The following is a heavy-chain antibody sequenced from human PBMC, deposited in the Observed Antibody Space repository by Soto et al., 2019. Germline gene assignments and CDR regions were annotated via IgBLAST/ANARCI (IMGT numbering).Heavy chain of an antibody. J-gene: IGHJ4*02. D-gene: IGHD1-1*01. V-gene: IGHV3-48*02. Sequence: GGSLRLSCVASGYTFGRYSMNWVRQAPGKGLEWVSYISSKSSPIYYADSVKGRFTISRDNANNSVFLQMNSLRDEDTAVYYCARGISGTGTGTYFDYWGPGILVTVSP. CDR1: GYTFGRYS. CDR2: ISSKSSPI. CDR3: ARGISGTGTGTYFDY.